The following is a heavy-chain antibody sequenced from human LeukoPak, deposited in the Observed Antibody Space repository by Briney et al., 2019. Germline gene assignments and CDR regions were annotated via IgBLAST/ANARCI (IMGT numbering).Heavy chain of an antibody. J-gene: IGHJ4*02. Sequence: GGSLRLSCAASGFTFSDYYMSWIRQAPGKGLEWVSYVSSSGSTIYYADSVKGRFTISRDNAKNSLYLQMNSLRAEDTAVYYCARAPYIAARPYYFDYWGQGTLVTVSS. CDR2: VSSSGSTI. CDR3: ARAPYIAARPYYFDY. CDR1: GFTFSDYY. V-gene: IGHV3-11*04. D-gene: IGHD6-6*01.